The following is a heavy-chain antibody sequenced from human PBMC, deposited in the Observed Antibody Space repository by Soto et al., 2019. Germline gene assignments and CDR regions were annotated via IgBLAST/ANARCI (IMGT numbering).Heavy chain of an antibody. J-gene: IGHJ6*02. V-gene: IGHV1-69*01. CDR2: IIPIFGTA. CDR3: AREYIVPSYYYYYYGMDV. CDR1: GGTFSSYA. D-gene: IGHD2-8*01. Sequence: QVQLVQSGAEVKKPGSSVKVSCKASGGTFSSYAISWVRQAPGQGLEWMGGIIPIFGTANYAQKFQGRVTITADESTSTSYMELSSLRSEDTAVYYCAREYIVPSYYYYYYGMDVWSQGTTVTVSS.